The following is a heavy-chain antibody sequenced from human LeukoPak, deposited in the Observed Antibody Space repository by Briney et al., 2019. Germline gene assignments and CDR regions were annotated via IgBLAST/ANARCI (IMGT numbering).Heavy chain of an antibody. Sequence: GGSLRLSCAASGFTFSSYEMNWVRQAPGKGQEWVSYISSSGSTIYYADSVKGRFTISRDNAKNSLYLQMNSLRAEDTAVYYCARRGGYYDSSGYFLWGQGTLVTVSS. J-gene: IGHJ4*02. CDR1: GFTFSSYE. CDR3: ARRGGYYDSSGYFL. D-gene: IGHD3-22*01. CDR2: ISSSGSTI. V-gene: IGHV3-48*03.